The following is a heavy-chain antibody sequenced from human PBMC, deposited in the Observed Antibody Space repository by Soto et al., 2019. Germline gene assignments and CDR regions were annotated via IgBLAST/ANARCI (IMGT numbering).Heavy chain of an antibody. CDR1: GFTFSDYY. Sequence: GGSLRLSCAASGFTFSDYYMSWIRQAPGKGLEWVSYISSSGSTIYYADSVKGRFTISRDNAKNSLYLQMNSLRAEDTAVYYCARTVITIFGVVTFMDVWGKGTTVTVSS. CDR2: ISSSGSTI. J-gene: IGHJ6*03. D-gene: IGHD3-3*01. V-gene: IGHV3-11*01. CDR3: ARTVITIFGVVTFMDV.